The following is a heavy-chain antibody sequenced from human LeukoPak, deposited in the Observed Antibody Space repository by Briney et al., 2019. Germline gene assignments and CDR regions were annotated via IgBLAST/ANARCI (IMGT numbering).Heavy chain of an antibody. V-gene: IGHV4-34*12. Sequence: PSETLSLTCAVYGGSFSGYYWSWIRQPPGKGLEWIGTIFYSGQTYYNPSLKSRVTISVDTSKNQFSLKLRSVTAADTAVYYCARDREQQLVRFYNAFDIWGQGTMVTVSS. CDR3: ARDREQQLVRFYNAFDI. D-gene: IGHD6-13*01. CDR1: GGSFSGYY. CDR2: IFYSGQT. J-gene: IGHJ3*02.